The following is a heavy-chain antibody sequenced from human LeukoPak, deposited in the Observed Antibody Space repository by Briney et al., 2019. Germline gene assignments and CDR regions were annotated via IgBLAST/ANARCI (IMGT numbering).Heavy chain of an antibody. J-gene: IGHJ6*04. Sequence: GGSLRLSCAASGFTFSSYAMHWVRQAPGKGLEWVAVISYDGSNKYYADSVKGRFAISRDNAKNSLYLQMNSRRAEDTAVYYCAELGITMIGGVWSKGTTVTISS. D-gene: IGHD3-10*02. CDR2: ISYDGSNK. CDR3: AELGITMIGGV. CDR1: GFTFSSYA. V-gene: IGHV3-30*09.